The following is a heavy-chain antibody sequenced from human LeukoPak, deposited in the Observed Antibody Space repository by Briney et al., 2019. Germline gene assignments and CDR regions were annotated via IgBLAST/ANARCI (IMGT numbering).Heavy chain of an antibody. J-gene: IGHJ4*02. CDR1: GYTFTGYY. D-gene: IGHD6-19*01. Sequence: ASVKVSFKASGYTFTGYYMHWVRQAPGQGLEWMGWINPKSGGTNYAQKFQGRVTMTRDTSISTAYMELSRLTSDDTAVYFCAREAVAGNYFDYWGQGTLVTVSS. V-gene: IGHV1-2*02. CDR3: AREAVAGNYFDY. CDR2: INPKSGGT.